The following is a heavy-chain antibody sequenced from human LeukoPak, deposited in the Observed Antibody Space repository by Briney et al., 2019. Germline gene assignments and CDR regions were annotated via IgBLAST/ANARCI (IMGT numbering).Heavy chain of an antibody. V-gene: IGHV3-30*02. CDR2: IRYDGSNK. D-gene: IGHD6-13*01. Sequence: PGGSLRLSCAASGFTFSSYGMHWVRQAPGKGLEWVAFIRYDGSNKYYADSVKGRFTISRDNSKNTLYLQMNSLRAEDTAVYYCAKDGYSSSWLFDYWGQGTLVTVSS. CDR1: GFTFSSYG. CDR3: AKDGYSSSWLFDY. J-gene: IGHJ4*02.